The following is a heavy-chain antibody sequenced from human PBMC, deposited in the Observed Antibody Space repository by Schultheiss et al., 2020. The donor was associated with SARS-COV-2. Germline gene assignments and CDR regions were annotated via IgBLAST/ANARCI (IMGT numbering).Heavy chain of an antibody. CDR3: ARAAVPKSQIADYFDY. V-gene: IGHV3-30*01. D-gene: IGHD6-13*01. Sequence: GGSLRLSCAASGFTFSSYAMSWVRQAPGKGLEWVAVISYDGSNKYYADSVKGRFTISRDNSKNTLYLQMNSLRAEDTAVYYCARAAVPKSQIADYFDYWGQGTLVTVSS. CDR2: ISYDGSNK. J-gene: IGHJ4*02. CDR1: GFTFSSYA.